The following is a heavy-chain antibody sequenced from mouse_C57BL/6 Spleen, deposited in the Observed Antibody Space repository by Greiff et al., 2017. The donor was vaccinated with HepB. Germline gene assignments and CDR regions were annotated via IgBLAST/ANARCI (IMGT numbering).Heavy chain of an antibody. D-gene: IGHD1-1*01. CDR1: GYTFTSYW. V-gene: IGHV1-64*01. CDR2: IHPNSGST. Sequence: QVQLQQSGAELVKPGASVKLSCKASGYTFTSYWMHWVKQRPGQGLEWIGMIHPNSGSTNYNEKFKSKATLTVDKSSSTAYMQLSSLTSEDSAVYYCARSGYYGDYYAMDYWGQGTSVTVSS. J-gene: IGHJ4*01. CDR3: ARSGYYGDYYAMDY.